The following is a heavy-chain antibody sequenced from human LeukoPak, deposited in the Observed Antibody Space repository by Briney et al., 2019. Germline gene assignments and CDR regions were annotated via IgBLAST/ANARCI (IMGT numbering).Heavy chain of an antibody. CDR2: INHSGST. D-gene: IGHD5-12*01. CDR3: ARAGGYSGYGQTKYNWFGP. V-gene: IGHV4-34*01. CDR1: GGSFSGYY. J-gene: IGHJ5*02. Sequence: SETLSLTCAVYGGSFSGYYWSWIRQPPGKGLEWIGEINHSGSTNYNPSLKSRVTISVDTSKNQFSLKLSSVTAADTAVYYCARAGGYSGYGQTKYNWFGPWGQGTLVTVSS.